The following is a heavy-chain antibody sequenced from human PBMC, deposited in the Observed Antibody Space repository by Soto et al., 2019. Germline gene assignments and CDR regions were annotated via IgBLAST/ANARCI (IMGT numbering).Heavy chain of an antibody. V-gene: IGHV4-31*03. J-gene: IGHJ4*02. CDR3: AMGLGYDILTGYYNVSTYFDY. CDR2: IYYSGST. CDR1: GGSISSGGYY. D-gene: IGHD3-9*01. Sequence: SETLSLTCTVSGGSISSGGYYWSWIRQHPGKGLEWIGYIYYSGSTYYNPSLKSRVTISVDTSKNQFSLKLSSVTAADTAVYYCAMGLGYDILTGYYNVSTYFDYWGQGTLVTVSS.